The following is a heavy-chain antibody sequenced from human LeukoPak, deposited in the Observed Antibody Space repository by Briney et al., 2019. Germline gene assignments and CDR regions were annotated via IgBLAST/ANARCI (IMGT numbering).Heavy chain of an antibody. CDR2: IKGETDGGTI. V-gene: IGHV3-15*01. CDR3: TTAPGGNRLY. CDR1: GITFSDAW. Sequence: GGALRLSCAASGITFSDAWMSWVRQAPGKGLEWVGRIKGETDGGTIDYAAPVKGRFTISRDDSTNTLDLQMNSLKTEDAAIYYCTTAPGGNRLYWGQGTLVTVPS. J-gene: IGHJ4*02. D-gene: IGHD2/OR15-2a*01.